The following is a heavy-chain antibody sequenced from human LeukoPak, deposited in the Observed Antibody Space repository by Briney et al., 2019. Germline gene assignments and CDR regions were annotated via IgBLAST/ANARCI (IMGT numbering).Heavy chain of an antibody. CDR1: GFTFSSYG. D-gene: IGHD3-9*01. CDR2: IRYDGSNK. J-gene: IGHJ4*02. CDR3: ARVRESETPYDILTGYCDY. Sequence: PGGSLRLSCAASGFTFSSYGMHWVRQAPGKGLEWVAFIRYDGSNKYYADSVKGRFTISRDNSKNTLYLQMNSLRAEDTAVYYCARVRESETPYDILTGYCDYWGQGTLVTVSS. V-gene: IGHV3-30*02.